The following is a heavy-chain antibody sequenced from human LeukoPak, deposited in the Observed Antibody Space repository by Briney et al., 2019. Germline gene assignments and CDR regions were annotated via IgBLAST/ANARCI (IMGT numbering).Heavy chain of an antibody. CDR1: GGSISSGSYC. CDR3: TREPFP. CDR2: MCGSGRT. V-gene: IGHV4-61*02. Sequence: KPSQTLSLTCTVSGGSISSGSYCWSWIRQPAGRGLEWIGRMCGSGRTNYNPSLKSRVTISVDTSKNQLSLKLKSVTAADTAVYYCTREPFPWGQGTLVTVSS. J-gene: IGHJ5*02.